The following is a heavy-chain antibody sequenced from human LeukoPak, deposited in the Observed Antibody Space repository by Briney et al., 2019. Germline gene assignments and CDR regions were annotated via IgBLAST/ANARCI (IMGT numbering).Heavy chain of an antibody. CDR2: INPNSGGT. D-gene: IGHD3-3*01. V-gene: IGHV1-2*02. Sequence: GSSVKVSCKASGYTFTGYYMHWVRQAPGQGLEWMGWINPNSGGTIYAQKFQGRVSMTRDTSISTVYMELSSLRSEDTAVYYCARQTSGGYTVFFGKPRGHWFDPWGQGTLVTVSS. J-gene: IGHJ5*02. CDR3: ARQTSGGYTVFFGKPRGHWFDP. CDR1: GYTFTGYY.